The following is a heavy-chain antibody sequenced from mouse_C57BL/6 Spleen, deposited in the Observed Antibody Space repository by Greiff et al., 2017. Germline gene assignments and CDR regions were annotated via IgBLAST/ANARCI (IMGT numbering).Heavy chain of an antibody. D-gene: IGHD1-1*01. CDR2: IDPSDSET. V-gene: IGHV1-52*01. CDR3: ARGDYGSTYERDWFAY. J-gene: IGHJ3*01. CDR1: GYTFTSYW. Sequence: QVQLQQPGAELVRPGSSVKLSCKASGYTFTSYWMHWVKQRPIQGLEWIGNIDPSDSETHYNQKFKDKDTLTVDKSSSTAYMQLSSLTSEDSAVYYCARGDYGSTYERDWFAYWGQGTLVTVSA.